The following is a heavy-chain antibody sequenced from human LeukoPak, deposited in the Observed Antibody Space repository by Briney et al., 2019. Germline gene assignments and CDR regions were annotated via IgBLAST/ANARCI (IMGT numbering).Heavy chain of an antibody. V-gene: IGHV3-30-3*01. CDR3: ARDHREAYNWNYVAYDAFDI. CDR1: GFTFSSYA. CDR2: MSYDGSNK. D-gene: IGHD1-7*01. J-gene: IGHJ3*02. Sequence: GGSLRLSCAASGFTFSSYAMHWVRQAPGKGLEWVAVMSYDGSNKYYADSVKGRFTISRDNSKNTLYLQMNSLRAEDTAVYYCARDHREAYNWNYVAYDAFDIWGQGTMVTVSS.